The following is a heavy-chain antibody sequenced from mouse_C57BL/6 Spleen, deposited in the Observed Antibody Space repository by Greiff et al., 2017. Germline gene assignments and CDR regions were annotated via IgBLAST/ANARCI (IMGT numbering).Heavy chain of an antibody. D-gene: IGHD2-4*01. V-gene: IGHV5-6*02. CDR2: ISSGGSYT. J-gene: IGHJ3*01. CDR3: ARRYDYGAWFAY. Sequence: EVMLVESGGDLVKPGGSLKLSCAASGFTFSSYGMSWVRQTPDKRLEWVATISSGGSYTYYPDSVKGRFTISRDNAKNTLYLQMSSLKSEDTAMYYCARRYDYGAWFAYWGQGTLVTVSA. CDR1: GFTFSSYG.